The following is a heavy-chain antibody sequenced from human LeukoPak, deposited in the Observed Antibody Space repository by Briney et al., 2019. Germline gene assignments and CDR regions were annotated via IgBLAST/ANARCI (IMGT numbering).Heavy chain of an antibody. V-gene: IGHV3-23*01. CDR1: GFTFSSSA. Sequence: GGSLRLSCAASGFTFSSSAMSWVRQVPGKGLEWVSGISASGGSTYYADSVKGRFTISRDNSKNTLYLQMSSLRAEDTAVYYCVKGDYLLDYWGQGTLVTVSS. CDR3: VKGDYLLDY. J-gene: IGHJ4*02. D-gene: IGHD4-17*01. CDR2: ISASGGST.